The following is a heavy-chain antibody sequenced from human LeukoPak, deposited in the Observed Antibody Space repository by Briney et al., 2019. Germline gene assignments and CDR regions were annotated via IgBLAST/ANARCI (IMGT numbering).Heavy chain of an antibody. V-gene: IGHV1-2*02. J-gene: IGHJ4*02. D-gene: IGHD3-16*01. CDR1: GYSFTDYF. Sequence: EASVKVSCKATGYSFTDYFIYWVRQAPGQGLQWMGWMNPDSGVTDYAQNFQGRVTMTRDTSISTAYMELSSLRSDDPAVYYCARDLRGLGDYFDYWGQGTLV. CDR2: MNPDSGVT. CDR3: ARDLRGLGDYFDY.